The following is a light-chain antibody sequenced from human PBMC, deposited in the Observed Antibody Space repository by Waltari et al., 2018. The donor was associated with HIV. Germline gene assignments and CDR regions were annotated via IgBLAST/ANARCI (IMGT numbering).Light chain of an antibody. CDR3: QQYYITPWT. CDR2: WAS. Sequence: DIVMAQSPDSLAVSLGERATINCKSSQSILYTSNNQNYLAWYQQKPGQPPKLLIYWASSRESGVPDRFSGSGSWTEFTLTITSLQAEDVAVYYCQQYYITPWTFGQGTKVEIK. V-gene: IGKV4-1*01. CDR1: QSILYTSNNQNY. J-gene: IGKJ1*01.